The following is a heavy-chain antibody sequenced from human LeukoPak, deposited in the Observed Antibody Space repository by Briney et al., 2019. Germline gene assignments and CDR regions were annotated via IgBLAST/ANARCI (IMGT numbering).Heavy chain of an antibody. Sequence: GGSLRLSCAVSGFTFSHYGMHWVRQAPGKGLEWVAVIWSDGTEKHYGDAVKGRFTISRDNFRKTLYLQMNSLRGEDTAVYYCARDAQRGFDYSNSLQYWGQGTLVTVSS. CDR1: GFTFSHYG. CDR2: IWSDGTEK. V-gene: IGHV3-33*08. J-gene: IGHJ4*02. D-gene: IGHD4-11*01. CDR3: ARDAQRGFDYSNSLQY.